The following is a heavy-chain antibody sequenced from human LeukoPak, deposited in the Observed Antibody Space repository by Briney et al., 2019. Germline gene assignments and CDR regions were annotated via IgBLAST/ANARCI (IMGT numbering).Heavy chain of an antibody. V-gene: IGHV1-69*13. CDR3: ARDTPPIAAAGTLNWFDP. CDR2: IIPIFGTA. D-gene: IGHD6-13*01. CDR1: GGTFSSYA. J-gene: IGHJ5*02. Sequence: GASVKVSCKASGGTFSSYAISWVRQAPGQGLEWMGGIIPIFGTANYAQKFQGRVTITADESTSTAYMELSSLRSEDTAVYYCARDTPPIAAAGTLNWFDPWGRGTLVTVSS.